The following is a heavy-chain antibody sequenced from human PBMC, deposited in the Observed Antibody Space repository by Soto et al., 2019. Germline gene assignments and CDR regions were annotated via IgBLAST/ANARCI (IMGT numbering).Heavy chain of an antibody. CDR2: ISYDATNK. D-gene: IGHD1-7*01. V-gene: IGHV3-30-3*01. J-gene: IGHJ6*02. CDR3: LRSQGYCVSGTCHSPVTGIHSALDV. Sequence: QGQLVESEGGVVQPGGSLRLSCAASGFTLSSFAIHLVRQAPCKGLEWVALISYDATNKHYADSMKGRFTISRANIKGTVLVPMNSLRPNDTAKSYCLRSQGYCVSGTCHSPVTGIHSALDVCGHAMAVIVSS. CDR1: GFTLSSFA.